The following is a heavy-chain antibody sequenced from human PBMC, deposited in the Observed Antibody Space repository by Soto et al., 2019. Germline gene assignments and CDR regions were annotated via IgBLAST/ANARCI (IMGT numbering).Heavy chain of an antibody. Sequence: GGSLRLSCAASGFTFSSFWMHWVRQVPGKGLVWVSRINNDGSRTSYADSVKGRFTISRDNAKNTLYLQMNSLRAEDTAVYYCARDVQLQSFDYWGQGTLVTVPS. CDR3: ARDVQLQSFDY. V-gene: IGHV3-74*01. J-gene: IGHJ4*02. CDR1: GFTFSSFW. D-gene: IGHD5-18*01. CDR2: INNDGSRT.